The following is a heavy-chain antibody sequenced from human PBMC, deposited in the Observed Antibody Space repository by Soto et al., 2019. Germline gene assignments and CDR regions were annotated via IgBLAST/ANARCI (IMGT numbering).Heavy chain of an antibody. D-gene: IGHD6-6*01. J-gene: IGHJ4*02. CDR2: IWYDGSNK. Sequence: PGGSLRLSCAASGFTFSSYGMHWVRQAPGKGLEWVAVIWYDGSNKYYADSVKGRFTISRDNSKNTLYLQMNSLRAEDTAVYYCASSIAARNTFDYWGQGTLVTVSS. CDR3: ASSIAARNTFDY. CDR1: GFTFSSYG. V-gene: IGHV3-33*01.